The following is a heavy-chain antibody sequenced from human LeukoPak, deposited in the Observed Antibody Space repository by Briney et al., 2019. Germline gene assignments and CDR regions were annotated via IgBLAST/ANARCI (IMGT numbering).Heavy chain of an antibody. CDR3: AGLEGRYSTDWFYFFDY. D-gene: IGHD6-19*01. CDR2: MYLGGTT. Sequence: SETLSLTCIVSGGSISSLNLWSWLRQPPGKGLEWIGEMYLGGTTNFNPSLKSRVTILIDKSKNQLSLQLTSVTAADTAVYYCAGLEGRYSTDWFYFFDYWGQGALVTVS. J-gene: IGHJ4*02. V-gene: IGHV4-4*02. CDR1: GGSISSLNL.